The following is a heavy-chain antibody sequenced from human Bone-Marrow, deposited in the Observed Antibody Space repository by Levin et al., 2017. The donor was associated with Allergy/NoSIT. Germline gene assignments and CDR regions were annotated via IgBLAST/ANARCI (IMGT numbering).Heavy chain of an antibody. CDR3: AKVFLPFGIVGAHDAFDI. V-gene: IGHV3-30*18. Sequence: GGSLRLSCAASGFTFSSYGMHWVRQAPGKGLEWVAVISYDGSNKYYADSVKGRFTISRDNSKNTLYLQMNSLRAEDTAVYYCAKVFLPFGIVGAHDAFDIWGQGTMVTVSS. CDR1: GFTFSSYG. CDR2: ISYDGSNK. J-gene: IGHJ3*02. D-gene: IGHD1-26*01.